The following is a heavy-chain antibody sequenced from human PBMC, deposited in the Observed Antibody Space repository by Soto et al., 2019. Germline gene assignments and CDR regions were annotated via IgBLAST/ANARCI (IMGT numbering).Heavy chain of an antibody. J-gene: IGHJ4*02. D-gene: IGHD3-9*01. CDR2: ISSSSSYI. CDR1: GFTFSSYS. CDR3: ARGNDILTGYYGLDY. Sequence: EVQLVESGGGLVKPGGSLRLSCAASGFTFSSYSMNWVRQAPGKGLEWVSSISSSSSYIYYADSVKGRFTISRDNAKNSLYLQMTSLRAEDTAVYYCARGNDILTGYYGLDYWGQGTLVTVSS. V-gene: IGHV3-21*01.